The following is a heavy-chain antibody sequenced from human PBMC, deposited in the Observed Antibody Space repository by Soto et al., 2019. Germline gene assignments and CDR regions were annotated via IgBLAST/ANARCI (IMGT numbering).Heavy chain of an antibody. V-gene: IGHV4-39*01. D-gene: IGHD2-21*02. Sequence: QLQLQESGPGLVKPSETLSLTCSVSGGSISSSSYFWGWIRQPPGKGLAWIGSIYYSGSTYYNPSLKGRVTVSVASSKTQFSLKLSSVTAADTAGYYCARHPSDFWFDPWGQGTLVTVSS. CDR1: GGSISSSSYF. CDR2: IYYSGST. CDR3: ARHPSDFWFDP. J-gene: IGHJ5*02.